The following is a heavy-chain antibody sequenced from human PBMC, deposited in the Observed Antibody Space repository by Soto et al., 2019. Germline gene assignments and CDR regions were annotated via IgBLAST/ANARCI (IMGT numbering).Heavy chain of an antibody. D-gene: IGHD2-2*01. CDR3: ARYAGSSWFDS. CDR2: INYSGRT. V-gene: IGHV4-59*01. CDR1: GGSISTYY. Sequence: SETLSLTCTVSGGSISTYYWSWIRQPPGKGLEWIGYINYSGRTNYNPSLTSRVTMSLDTSKNQFSLKLRSVTAADTALFYCARYAGSSWFDSWGQGPLVTVSS. J-gene: IGHJ5*01.